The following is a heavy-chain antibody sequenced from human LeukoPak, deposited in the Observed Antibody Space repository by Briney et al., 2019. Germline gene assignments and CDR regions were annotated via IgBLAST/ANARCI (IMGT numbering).Heavy chain of an antibody. CDR2: ISISGTKT. V-gene: IGHV3-23*01. D-gene: IGHD4-17*01. CDR1: EFDFSTHA. CDR3: ANEIRPNDY. J-gene: IGHJ4*02. Sequence: GGSLRLSCAASEFDFSTHAMTWVRQAPGKGLEWVSAISISGTKTYYADSVKGRFTVSRDNSKNTLYLQMYSLRAEDTAVYYCANEIRPNDYWGQGTLVTVSS.